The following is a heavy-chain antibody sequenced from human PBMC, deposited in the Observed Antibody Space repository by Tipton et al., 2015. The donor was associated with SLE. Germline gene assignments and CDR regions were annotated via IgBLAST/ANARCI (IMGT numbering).Heavy chain of an antibody. CDR3: ARGLDGYGAFDI. CDR1: GDSLSSYY. D-gene: IGHD5-24*01. V-gene: IGHV4-4*07. Sequence: TLSLTCTVSGDSLSSYYWSWIRQPAGKGLEWIGRIYTNEITNYKPSLKSRVTMSLDTSKNQFSLKLSSVTAADTAVYYCARGLDGYGAFDIWGQGTMVTVSS. J-gene: IGHJ3*02. CDR2: IYTNEIT.